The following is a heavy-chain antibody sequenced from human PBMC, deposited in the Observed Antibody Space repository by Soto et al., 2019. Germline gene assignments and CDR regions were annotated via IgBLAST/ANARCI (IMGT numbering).Heavy chain of an antibody. D-gene: IGHD7-27*01. CDR2: IYDGGTT. Sequence: QVQLQESGPRLVSPSQTLSLTCTVSGGSISSAAYCWSWIRQSPDKGLEWIGHIYDGGTTYSSPSLKGRVTLSADPSETQFSLKLNSLSAADTAVYYCARGPSGDKVDYWGQGIQVTVSS. CDR3: ARGPSGDKVDY. CDR1: GGSISSAAYC. V-gene: IGHV4-30-4*01. J-gene: IGHJ4*02.